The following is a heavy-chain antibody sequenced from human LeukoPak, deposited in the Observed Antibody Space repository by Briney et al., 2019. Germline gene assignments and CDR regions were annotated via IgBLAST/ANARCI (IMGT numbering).Heavy chain of an antibody. Sequence: GGSLRLSCAASGFTFSSYAMSRVRQAPGKGLEWVSAISGSGGSTYYADSVKGRFTISRDNSKNTLYLQMNSLRAEDTAVYYCATFMTTVTTAPFDYWGQGTLVTVSS. J-gene: IGHJ4*02. CDR3: ATFMTTVTTAPFDY. V-gene: IGHV3-23*01. CDR2: ISGSGGST. D-gene: IGHD4-11*01. CDR1: GFTFSSYA.